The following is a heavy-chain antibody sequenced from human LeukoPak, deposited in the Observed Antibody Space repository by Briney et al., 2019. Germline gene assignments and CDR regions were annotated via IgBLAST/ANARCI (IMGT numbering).Heavy chain of an antibody. CDR3: APQSRYYDSSGYPDY. CDR1: GGSISSSSYS. CDR2: IYYSGST. V-gene: IGHV4-39*01. Sequence: SETLSLTCTVSGGSISSSSYSWGWIRQPPGKGLEWIGSIYYSGSTYYNPSLKSRVTISVDTSKNQFSLKLSSVTAADTAVYYCAPQSRYYDSSGYPDYWGQGTLVTVSS. D-gene: IGHD3-22*01. J-gene: IGHJ4*02.